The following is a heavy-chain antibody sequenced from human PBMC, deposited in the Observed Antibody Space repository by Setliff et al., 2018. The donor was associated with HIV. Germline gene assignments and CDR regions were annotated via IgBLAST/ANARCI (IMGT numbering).Heavy chain of an antibody. V-gene: IGHV3-33*08. CDR2: IWNNGGDK. Sequence: GGSLRLSCAASGFTFSSYEMNWVRQAPGKGLEWVALIWNNGGDKYYADSVKGRFTISRDNSKSTLYLQMNSLRAEDTAVYYCARALYSGGWSGGWYGMDIWGKGTTVTVSS. D-gene: IGHD6-19*01. J-gene: IGHJ6*04. CDR3: ARALYSGGWSGGWYGMDI. CDR1: GFTFSSYE.